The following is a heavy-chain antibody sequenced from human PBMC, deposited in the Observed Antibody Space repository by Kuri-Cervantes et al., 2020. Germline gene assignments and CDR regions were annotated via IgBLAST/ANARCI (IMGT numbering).Heavy chain of an antibody. V-gene: IGHV3-30-3*01. D-gene: IGHD1-26*01. Sequence: GGSLRLSCAASGFTFGSFAMHWVRQAPGKGLEWVAVISYDGSSKYDADSVKGRFTISRDNSKNTLYLQMNSLRAEDTAVYYCARDGRSGSYPRGFLDCWGQGTLVTVSS. J-gene: IGHJ4*02. CDR2: ISYDGSSK. CDR1: GFTFGSFA. CDR3: ARDGRSGSYPRGFLDC.